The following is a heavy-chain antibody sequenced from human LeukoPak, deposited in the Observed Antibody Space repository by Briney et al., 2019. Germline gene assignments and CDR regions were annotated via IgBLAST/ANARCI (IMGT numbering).Heavy chain of an antibody. CDR1: RFTFISYG. Sequence: GGSLRLSCAASRFTFISYGMSWVRQAPGKGLEWVSGISTSGGSTYYADSVKGRFTISRDNSKNTLYLQMNSLRAEDTAVYYCAKGRGWEASYYYYYMDVWGKGTTVTISS. D-gene: IGHD1-26*01. J-gene: IGHJ6*03. CDR3: AKGRGWEASYYYYYMDV. CDR2: ISTSGGST. V-gene: IGHV3-23*01.